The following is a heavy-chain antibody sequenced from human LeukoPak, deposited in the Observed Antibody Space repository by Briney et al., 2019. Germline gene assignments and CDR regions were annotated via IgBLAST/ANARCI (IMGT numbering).Heavy chain of an antibody. CDR1: GFTFGTYA. V-gene: IGHV1-3*01. J-gene: IGHJ4*02. Sequence: ASVKVSCKTSGFTFGTYAIQWVRQAPGQSLEWMGWIHAGNGNTKYSPNVQGRVTISRDTSAGTAYLELDSLRSEDTAVYYCAREHDTLACFAFDYLGQGNLVTGSS. CDR3: AREHDTLACFAFDY. CDR2: IHAGNGNT. D-gene: IGHD3-9*01.